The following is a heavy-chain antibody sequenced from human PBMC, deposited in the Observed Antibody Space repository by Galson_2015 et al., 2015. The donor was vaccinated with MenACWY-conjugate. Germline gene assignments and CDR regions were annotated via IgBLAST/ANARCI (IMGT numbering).Heavy chain of an antibody. CDR3: ARDIWGGTGY. V-gene: IGHV3-74*01. CDR1: GFTFSSSW. J-gene: IGHJ4*01. Sequence: SLRLSCAASGFTFSSSWMHWVRQAPGKGLVWVSRITSDGSGTGYADSVKGRFTISRDNAKNMVYLQMDSLRAEDTAIYYCARDIWGGTGYGGQGTLVTVSS. CDR2: ITSDGSGT. D-gene: IGHD7-27*01.